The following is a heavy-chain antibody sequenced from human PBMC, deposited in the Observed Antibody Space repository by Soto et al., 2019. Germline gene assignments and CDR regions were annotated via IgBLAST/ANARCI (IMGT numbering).Heavy chain of an antibody. CDR1: GGSVSSSSHY. V-gene: IGHV4-39*01. J-gene: IGHJ4*02. CDR2: IYYSGST. CDR3: ATQSGIESPLDY. Sequence: PSETLSLTCSVSGGSVSSSSHYWGWIRQPPGKGLEWIGIIYYSGSTHYNPSLKSRVTISVDTSKNQVSLKLTSVTAADTAVYYCATQSGIESPLDYWGQGTLVTVSS. D-gene: IGHD5-12*01.